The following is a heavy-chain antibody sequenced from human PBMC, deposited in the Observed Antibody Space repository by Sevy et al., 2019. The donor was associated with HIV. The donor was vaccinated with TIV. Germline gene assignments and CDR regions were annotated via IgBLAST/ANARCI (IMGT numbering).Heavy chain of an antibody. CDR3: ARRLAAAGGGNEYFQP. Sequence: SETLSLTCTVSGGSINNKAYYWAWILQPPGKGLEWIGSMSYNGNSYYNPSLNCRVTISLDTSKNQFSLRLTFVTAADTAVYYCARRLAAAGGGNEYFQPWGQGTLVTVSS. D-gene: IGHD6-13*01. CDR1: GGSINNKAYY. J-gene: IGHJ1*01. CDR2: MSYNGNS. V-gene: IGHV4-39*01.